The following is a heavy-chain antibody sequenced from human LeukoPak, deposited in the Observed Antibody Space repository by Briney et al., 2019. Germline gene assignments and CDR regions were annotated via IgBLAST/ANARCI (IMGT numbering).Heavy chain of an antibody. V-gene: IGHV1-2*02. J-gene: IGHJ4*02. D-gene: IGHD3-22*01. CDR3: ARGVGYYDSSGYYLNDIDY. CDR1: GYTFSGYY. Sequence: EASVKVSCKASGYTFSGYYMHWVRQAPGQGLEWMGWINPNSGDTDYAQKFQGRVTVTRDTSISTAYMELGRLRSDDTAVYYCARGVGYYDSSGYYLNDIDYWGQGTLVTVSS. CDR2: INPNSGDT.